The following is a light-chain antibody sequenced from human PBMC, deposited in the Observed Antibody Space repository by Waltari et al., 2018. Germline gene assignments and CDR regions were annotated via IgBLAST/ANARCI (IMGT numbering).Light chain of an antibody. CDR1: SGHSSNV. CDR3: QTGGHGTWV. V-gene: IGLV4-69*01. Sequence: QLVLTQSPSASASLGASVKLTCTLNSGHSSNVVAWLQQQPEKGPRYLMKVNSDGSHSKGDEIPDRFSVSSSGAERYLTISSVQSEDEADYYCQTGGHGTWVFGGGTKLTVL. J-gene: IGLJ3*02. CDR2: VNSDGSH.